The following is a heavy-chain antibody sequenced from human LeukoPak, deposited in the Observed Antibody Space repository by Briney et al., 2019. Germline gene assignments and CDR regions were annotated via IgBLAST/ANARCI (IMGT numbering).Heavy chain of an antibody. D-gene: IGHD3-10*01. J-gene: IGHJ4*02. V-gene: IGHV3-23*01. CDR1: GFTFSTYA. CDR2: ISGSGGST. CDR3: AKDKEGGYYGSGSYFDY. Sequence: GSLRLSCAASGFTFSTYAMHWVRQAPGKGLEWVSAISGSGGSTYYADSVKGRFTISRDNSKNTLYLQMNSLRAEDTAVYYCAKDKEGGYYGSGSYFDYWGQGTLVTVSS.